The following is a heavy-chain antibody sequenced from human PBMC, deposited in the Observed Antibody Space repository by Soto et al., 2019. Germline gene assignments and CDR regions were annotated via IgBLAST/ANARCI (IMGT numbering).Heavy chain of an antibody. CDR1: GFTFSSYA. CDR2: ISGSGGTT. Sequence: EVQLLESGGGLVQPGGSLRLSCAASGFTFSSYAMSWVRQAPGKGLEWVSAISGSGGTTYYADSVKGRFTISRDNSKNTLHLQMNSLRVEDTAVYYCAKEPLAQCSGWYADYWGQGTLVTVSS. D-gene: IGHD6-19*01. CDR3: AKEPLAQCSGWYADY. V-gene: IGHV3-23*01. J-gene: IGHJ4*02.